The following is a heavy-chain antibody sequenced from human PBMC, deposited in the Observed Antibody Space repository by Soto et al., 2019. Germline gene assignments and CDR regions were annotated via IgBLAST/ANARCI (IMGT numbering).Heavy chain of an antibody. D-gene: IGHD6-13*01. CDR1: GYTFTSYG. V-gene: IGHV1-18*01. Sequence: GASVKVSCKASGYTFTSYGISWVRQAPGQGLEWMGWISAYNGNTNYAQKLQGRVTMTTDTSTSTAYMELRSLRSDDTAVYYCARDPGYSSSWYYYYYGMDVWGQGTTVTVS. CDR2: ISAYNGNT. J-gene: IGHJ6*02. CDR3: ARDPGYSSSWYYYYYGMDV.